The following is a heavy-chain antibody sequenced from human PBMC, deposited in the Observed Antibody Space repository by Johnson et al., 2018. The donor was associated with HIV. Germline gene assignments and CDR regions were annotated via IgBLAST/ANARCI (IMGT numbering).Heavy chain of an antibody. CDR2: ISYDGANK. Sequence: QVQLVESGGGVVQPGRSLRLSCVASRFTFSSYGMHWVRQAPGKGLEWVAVISYDGANKYYADSVKGRFTISRDNSKNTLYLQMNSLRAEDTAVYYCAPLGDAFDIWGQGTMVTVSS. V-gene: IGHV3-30*03. J-gene: IGHJ3*02. D-gene: IGHD7-27*01. CDR1: RFTFSSYG. CDR3: APLGDAFDI.